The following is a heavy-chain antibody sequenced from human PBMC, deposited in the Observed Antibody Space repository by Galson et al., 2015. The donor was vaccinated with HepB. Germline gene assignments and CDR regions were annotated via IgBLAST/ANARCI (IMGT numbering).Heavy chain of an antibody. CDR2: INPIDGST. CDR1: GYTFTSYY. D-gene: IGHD2/OR15-2a*01. V-gene: IGHV1-46*01. J-gene: IGHJ5*02. CDR3: ARARGGVSQDPISPKYSAWSDP. Sequence: SVKVSCKASGYTFTSYYMHWVRQASGQGLEWMGIINPIDGSTIYAQKFQGRVTMTRDTSTSTVYMGLSSLRSEDTAVYYCARARGGVSQDPISPKYSAWSDPWGQGTLVT.